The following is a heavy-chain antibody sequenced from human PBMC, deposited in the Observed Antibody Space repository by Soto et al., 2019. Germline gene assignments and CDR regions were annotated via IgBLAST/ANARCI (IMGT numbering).Heavy chain of an antibody. V-gene: IGHV4-59*01. J-gene: IGHJ4*02. CDR3: ARVRPYCSGGSCYLFYY. CDR2: IYYSGST. D-gene: IGHD2-15*01. CDR1: GGSISSYY. Sequence: SSETLSLTCTVSGGSISSYYWSWIRQPPGKGLEWIGYIYYSGSTNYNPSLKSRVTISVDTSKNQFSLKLSSVTAADTAVYYCARVRPYCSGGSCYLFYYWGQGTLVTVSS.